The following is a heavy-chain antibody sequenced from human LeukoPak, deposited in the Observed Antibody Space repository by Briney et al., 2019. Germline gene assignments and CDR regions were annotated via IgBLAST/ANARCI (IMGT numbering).Heavy chain of an antibody. Sequence: GGSLRLSCAASGFTFSTYWMHWVRQAPGKGLVWVSRIDYEGINTNYADSVKGRFSISRDNAKNILYLQMSSLRADDTAVYYCVRGDFQPTWGQGNLVTVSS. CDR3: VRGDFQPT. D-gene: IGHD2/OR15-2a*01. J-gene: IGHJ5*02. CDR1: GFTFSTYW. CDR2: IDYEGINT. V-gene: IGHV3-74*01.